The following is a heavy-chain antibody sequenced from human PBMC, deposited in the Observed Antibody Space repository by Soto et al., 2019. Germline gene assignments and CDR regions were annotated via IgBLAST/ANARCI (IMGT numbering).Heavy chain of an antibody. V-gene: IGHV3-48*02. Sequence: GGSLRLSCAASGFTFSSYSMNWVRQAPGKGLEWVSYISSSSSTIYYADSVKGRFTISRDNAKNSLYLQMNSLRDEDTAVYYCARVWVVPAAIYGLVDYWGQGTLVTVSS. D-gene: IGHD2-2*02. J-gene: IGHJ4*02. CDR1: GFTFSSYS. CDR3: ARVWVVPAAIYGLVDY. CDR2: ISSSSSTI.